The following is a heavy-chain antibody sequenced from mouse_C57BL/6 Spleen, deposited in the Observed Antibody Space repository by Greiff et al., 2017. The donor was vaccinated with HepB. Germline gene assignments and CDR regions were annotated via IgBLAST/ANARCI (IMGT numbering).Heavy chain of an antibody. CDR2: IHPNSGST. CDR1: GYTFTSYW. CDR3: ARSDYYGSSDY. D-gene: IGHD1-1*01. V-gene: IGHV1-64*01. J-gene: IGHJ2*01. Sequence: VQLQQPGAELVKPGASVKLSCKASGYTFTSYWMRWVKQRPGQGLEWIGMIHPNSGSTNYNEKFKSKATLTVDKSSSTAYMQLSSLTSEDSAVYYCARSDYYGSSDYWGQGTTLTVSS.